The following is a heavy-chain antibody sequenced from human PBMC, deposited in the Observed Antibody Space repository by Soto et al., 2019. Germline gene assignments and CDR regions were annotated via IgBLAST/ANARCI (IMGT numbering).Heavy chain of an antibody. Sequence: GGSLRLSCAASGFTFSSYAMHWVRQAPGKGLEWVAVISYDGSNKYYADSVKGRFTISRDNSKNTLYLQMNSLRAEDTAVYYCARDGGDCTNGVCYAYYGMEVWGQGTTVTVSS. CDR2: ISYDGSNK. D-gene: IGHD2-8*01. CDR1: GFTFSSYA. V-gene: IGHV3-30-3*01. CDR3: ARDGGDCTNGVCYAYYGMEV. J-gene: IGHJ6*02.